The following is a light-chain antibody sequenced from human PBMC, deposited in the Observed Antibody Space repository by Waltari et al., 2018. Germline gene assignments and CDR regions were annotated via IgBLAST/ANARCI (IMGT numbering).Light chain of an antibody. CDR1: TNDIGSYKY. CDR2: DVS. J-gene: IGLJ3*02. Sequence: QSALTQPRPVSGSPGQSITISCRGTTNDIGSYKYVSWYQQHPDKAPKLIIYDVSDRPSGVPDRFSGSKSGNTASLTISGLQADDEADYYCCSYAGTSWVFGGGTKVTVL. CDR3: CSYAGTSWV. V-gene: IGLV2-11*01.